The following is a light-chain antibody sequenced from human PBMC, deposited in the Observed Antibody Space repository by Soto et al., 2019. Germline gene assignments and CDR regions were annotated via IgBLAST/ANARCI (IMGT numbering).Light chain of an antibody. V-gene: IGKV3-15*01. CDR2: GAS. CDR3: QQYNNWPWT. J-gene: IGKJ1*01. CDR1: QSVSSN. Sequence: DIVMTQSPATLSVSPGERATLSCRASQSVSSNLAWYQQKPGQAPRLLIYGASTRATGIPARFSGSGSGTKFTLTISSLQSEDFAVYYCQQYNNWPWTFGQGTKV.